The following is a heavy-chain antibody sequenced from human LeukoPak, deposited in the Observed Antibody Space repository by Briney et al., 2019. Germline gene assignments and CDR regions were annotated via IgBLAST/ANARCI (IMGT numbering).Heavy chain of an antibody. V-gene: IGHV4-59*01. J-gene: IGHJ6*02. CDR3: ARGPTRSYYYYYGMDV. CDR2: IYYSGST. Sequence: PSETLSLTCTVSGGSMINYYWSWIRQPPGKGLEWIGYIYYSGSTNYNPSLKSRVTISVDTSKNQFSLKLSSVTAADTAVYYCARGPTRSYYYYYGMDVWGQGTTVTVSS. D-gene: IGHD1-26*01. CDR1: GGSMINYY.